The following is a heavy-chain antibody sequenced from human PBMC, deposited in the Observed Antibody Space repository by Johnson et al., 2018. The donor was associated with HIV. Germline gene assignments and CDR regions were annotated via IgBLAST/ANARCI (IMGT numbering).Heavy chain of an antibody. Sequence: QEKLVESGGGLVKPGGSLKLSCAVSGFTFSDHYMSWIRQTPGKGLQWVSYISGSGSIIYSTDSVKGRFTISRDNSKNTLYLQMNSLRAEDTAVYYCANLPVGATGTDAFDIWGQGTMVTVSS. J-gene: IGHJ3*02. CDR1: GFTFSDHY. CDR2: ISGSGSII. CDR3: ANLPVGATGTDAFDI. V-gene: IGHV3-11*01. D-gene: IGHD1-26*01.